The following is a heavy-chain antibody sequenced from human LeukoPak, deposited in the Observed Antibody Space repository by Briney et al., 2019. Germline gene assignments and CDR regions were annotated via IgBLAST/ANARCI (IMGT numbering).Heavy chain of an antibody. CDR2: VYNRGTT. J-gene: IGHJ5*02. CDR3: ARDYGGNSGEFDP. V-gene: IGHV4-59*01. D-gene: IGHD4-23*01. Sequence: PSQTLSLTCSVSGGSITSYYWSWIRQSPMKGLEWIGSVYNRGTTYYNPSLTSRVTISGDTSKNQLSLRMAYVTTADTAVYFCARDYGGNSGEFDPWGQGILVTVSS. CDR1: GGSITSYY.